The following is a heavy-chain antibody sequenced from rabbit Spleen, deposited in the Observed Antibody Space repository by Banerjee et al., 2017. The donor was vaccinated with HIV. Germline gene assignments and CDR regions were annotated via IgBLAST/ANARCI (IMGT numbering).Heavy chain of an antibody. Sequence: QEQLEESGGDLVKPEGSLTLTCTASGFTLSSYWMCWVRQAPGKGLEWIGCIYIDSGSAYYANWAKGRFTISKTSSTVDLKMTSLTAADTATYFCARDLVGVNTERNLWGPGTLVTVS. CDR3: ARDLVGVNTERNL. CDR1: GFTLSSYW. CDR2: IYIDSGSA. V-gene: IGHV1S45*01. D-gene: IGHD5-1*01. J-gene: IGHJ4*01.